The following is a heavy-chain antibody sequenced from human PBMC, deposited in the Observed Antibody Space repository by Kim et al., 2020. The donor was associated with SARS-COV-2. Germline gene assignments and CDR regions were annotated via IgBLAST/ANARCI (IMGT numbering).Heavy chain of an antibody. Sequence: DSVKGRFTISRDNSKNTLYLQMNSLRAEDTAVYYCARDSGVDTAMGPFDYWGQGTLVTVSS. V-gene: IGHV3-30*07. J-gene: IGHJ4*02. D-gene: IGHD5-18*01. CDR3: ARDSGVDTAMGPFDY.